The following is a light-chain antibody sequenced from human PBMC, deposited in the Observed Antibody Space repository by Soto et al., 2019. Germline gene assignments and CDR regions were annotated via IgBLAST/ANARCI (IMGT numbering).Light chain of an antibody. Sequence: QSVLTQPPSASGTPGQRVTISCSGSSSNIGSNTVNWYQQLPGTATKLLIYSNNQRPSGVPDRFSGSKSGTSASLAISWLQSEDEADYYCAAWDYSLNGVVFGGGTKLTVL. CDR2: SNN. V-gene: IGLV1-44*01. CDR1: SSNIGSNT. CDR3: AAWDYSLNGVV. J-gene: IGLJ2*01.